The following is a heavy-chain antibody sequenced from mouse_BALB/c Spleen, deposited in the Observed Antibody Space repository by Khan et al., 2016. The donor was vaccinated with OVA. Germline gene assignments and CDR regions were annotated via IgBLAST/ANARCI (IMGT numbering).Heavy chain of an antibody. V-gene: IGHV1-20*02. CDR3: TRIYRSDFDY. D-gene: IGHD1-1*01. CDR2: INPHIGET. CDR1: GYSFTGYF. Sequence: IQLVQSGPELVRPGASVKISCKASGYSFTGYFMNWVMQSHGKSLEWIGRINPHIGETFYNQRFKDKATLTVDESSSTAHIELRSLASEDSAVYYCTRIYRSDFDYWGQGTTLTVSS. J-gene: IGHJ2*01.